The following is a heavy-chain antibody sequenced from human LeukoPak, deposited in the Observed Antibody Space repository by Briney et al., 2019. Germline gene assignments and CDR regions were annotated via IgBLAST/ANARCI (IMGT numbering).Heavy chain of an antibody. Sequence: SETLSLTCTVSGCSISSYYWSWIRQPPGKGLEWIGYIYYSGNTNYNPSLKSRLTISVDTSKNQFSLKLKSVTAADTAVYYCARSMTAAGSFYFDYWGQGTLVTVSS. CDR2: IYYSGNT. CDR3: ARSMTAAGSFYFDY. J-gene: IGHJ4*02. V-gene: IGHV4-59*01. D-gene: IGHD6-13*01. CDR1: GCSISSYY.